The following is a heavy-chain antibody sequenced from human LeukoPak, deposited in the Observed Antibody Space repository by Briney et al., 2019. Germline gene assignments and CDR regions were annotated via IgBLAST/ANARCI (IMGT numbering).Heavy chain of an antibody. V-gene: IGHV3-23*01. CDR3: AKLTYCGGDCYSGHFDY. J-gene: IGHJ4*02. Sequence: GGSLRLSCAAPGFTFSSYAMSWVRQAPGKGLEWVSAISGSGGSTYYADSVKGRFTISRDNSKNTLYLQMNSLRAEDTAVYYCAKLTYCGGDCYSGHFDYWGQGTLVTVSS. CDR2: ISGSGGST. D-gene: IGHD2-21*02. CDR1: GFTFSSYA.